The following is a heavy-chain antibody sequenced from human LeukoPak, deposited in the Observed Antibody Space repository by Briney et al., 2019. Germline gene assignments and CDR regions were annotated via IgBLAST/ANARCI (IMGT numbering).Heavy chain of an antibody. J-gene: IGHJ3*02. CDR2: IKSKTDGGTT. V-gene: IGHV3-15*01. D-gene: IGHD6-13*01. CDR3: TPEQQLDAFDI. Sequence: GGSLKLSCAASGFTFSDAWMSWVRQAPGKGLEWVGRIKSKTDGGTTDYAAPVKGRFTISRDDSKNTLYLQMNSLKTEDTAVYYCTPEQQLDAFDIWGQGTVVTVSS. CDR1: GFTFSDAW.